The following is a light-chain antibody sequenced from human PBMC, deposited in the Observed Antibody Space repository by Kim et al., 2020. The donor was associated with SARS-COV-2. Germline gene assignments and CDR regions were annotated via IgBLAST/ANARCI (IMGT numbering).Light chain of an antibody. J-gene: IGKJ4*01. CDR2: DAS. CDR1: QSVSSY. Sequence: EIVLTQSPATLSLSPGERAALSCRASQSVSSYLAWYQQKPGQSPRLLIYDASNRATGIPARFSGSGSRTDFTLTISNLEPEDFAVYYCQQRSNWPLTFGGGTKLEI. CDR3: QQRSNWPLT. V-gene: IGKV3-11*01.